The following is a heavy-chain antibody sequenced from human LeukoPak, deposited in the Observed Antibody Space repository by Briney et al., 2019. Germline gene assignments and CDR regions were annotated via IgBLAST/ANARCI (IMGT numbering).Heavy chain of an antibody. D-gene: IGHD3-22*01. Sequence: SETLSLTCTVSGGSISSSSYYWGWIRQPPGKGLEWIGSIYYSGSTYYNPSLKSRVTISVDTSKNQFSLKLSSVTAADTAVYYCARGYYDSSGYYPGDYWGQGTLVTVSS. V-gene: IGHV4-39*07. CDR1: GGSISSSSYY. CDR2: IYYSGST. J-gene: IGHJ4*02. CDR3: ARGYYDSSGYYPGDY.